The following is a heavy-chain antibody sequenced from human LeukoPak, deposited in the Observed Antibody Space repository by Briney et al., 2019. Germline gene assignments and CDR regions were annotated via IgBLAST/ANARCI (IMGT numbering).Heavy chain of an antibody. J-gene: IGHJ6*02. Sequence: SETLSLTCTVSGGSISSNSYWGWIRQPPGKGLEWIGSINYSGSAYYNPSLKSRVTMSVDTSRNQFSLKLSSVTAADTAVYYCASLLRIAVPGASYYYGLDVWGQGTTVTVSS. CDR1: GGSISSNSY. D-gene: IGHD6-19*01. CDR2: INYSGSA. V-gene: IGHV4-39*07. CDR3: ASLLRIAVPGASYYYGLDV.